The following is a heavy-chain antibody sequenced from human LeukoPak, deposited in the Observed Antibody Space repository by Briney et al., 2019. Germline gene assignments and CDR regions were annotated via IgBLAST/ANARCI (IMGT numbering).Heavy chain of an antibody. CDR2: IHYSGST. J-gene: IGHJ5*02. CDR1: GASISSYY. V-gene: IGHV4-59*08. CDR3: ARHDITMRFDP. Sequence: SETLSLTCTVSGASISSYYWSWIRQPPGKGLEWIGYIHYSGSTNYNPSLKSRVTISVDTSKNQFSLKLSSVTAADTAVYYCARHDITMRFDPWGQGTLVTVSS. D-gene: IGHD3-10*01.